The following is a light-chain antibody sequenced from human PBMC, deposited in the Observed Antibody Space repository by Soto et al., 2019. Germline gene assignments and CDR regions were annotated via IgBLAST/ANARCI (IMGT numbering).Light chain of an antibody. Sequence: DIQMTQSPSTLSASVGDRVTITCRASQSISSWLAWYQQKPGKAPKLLIYDASSLESGVPSRFSGSGSGTEFTLTISSLQPDDFATYYCKQYNSYSQTFGQGTKVEI. J-gene: IGKJ1*01. CDR3: KQYNSYSQT. V-gene: IGKV1-5*01. CDR1: QSISSW. CDR2: DAS.